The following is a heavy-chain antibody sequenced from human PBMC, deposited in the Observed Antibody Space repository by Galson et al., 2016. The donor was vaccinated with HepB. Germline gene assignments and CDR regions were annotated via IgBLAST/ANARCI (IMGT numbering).Heavy chain of an antibody. CDR3: ARDDYFRLGY. D-gene: IGHD3-16*01. J-gene: IGHJ4*02. CDR2: ITSSSDTM. Sequence: SLRLSCGASGFIFSVYNMNWARQAPGKGLEWIAWITSSSDTMYYADSVKGRFTISRDNAKNSLYLEMNSLRDEDTAVYYCARDDYFRLGYWGQGTLVTVSS. CDR1: GFIFSVYN. V-gene: IGHV3-48*02.